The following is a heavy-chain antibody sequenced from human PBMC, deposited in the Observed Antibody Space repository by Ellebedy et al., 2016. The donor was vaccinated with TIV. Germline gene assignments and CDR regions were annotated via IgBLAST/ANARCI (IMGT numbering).Heavy chain of an antibody. Sequence: SETLSLXCTVSAGSISTFYWSWIRQSPGKGLEWIGYISYNGNTNYNPSLMSRVTISVDTSKNQFSLKMTSVTAADTAVYYCARDRGDFDTAWFDPWGRGTLVIVSS. V-gene: IGHV4-59*01. J-gene: IGHJ5*02. CDR1: AGSISTFY. D-gene: IGHD3-22*01. CDR3: ARDRGDFDTAWFDP. CDR2: ISYNGNT.